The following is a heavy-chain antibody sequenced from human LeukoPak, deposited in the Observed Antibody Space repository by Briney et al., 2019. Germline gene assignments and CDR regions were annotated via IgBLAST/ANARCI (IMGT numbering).Heavy chain of an antibody. CDR2: MNPNSGNT. CDR3: TRGEWFGELPNS. Sequence: ASVTVSCKASGYTFTSYDINWVRQAPGQGLEWMGWMNPNSGNTGYPQKFQGRVTMTRITSISTAYMELSSLRSDDTAVYYCTRGEWFGELPNSWGQGTLVTVSS. V-gene: IGHV1-8*01. D-gene: IGHD3-10*01. CDR1: GYTFTSYD. J-gene: IGHJ5*02.